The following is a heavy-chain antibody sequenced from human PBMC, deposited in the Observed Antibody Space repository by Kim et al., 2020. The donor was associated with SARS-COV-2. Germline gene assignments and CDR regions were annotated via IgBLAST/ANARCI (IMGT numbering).Heavy chain of an antibody. CDR2: IYSGGST. V-gene: IGHV3-66*01. Sequence: GGSLRLSCAASGFTVSSNYMSWVRQAPGKGLEWVSVIYSGGSTYYADSVKGRFTISRDNSKNTLYLQMNSLRAEDTAVYYCARDRGYSYGYFDYWGQGTLVTVSS. D-gene: IGHD5-18*01. CDR1: GFTVSSNY. J-gene: IGHJ4*02. CDR3: ARDRGYSYGYFDY.